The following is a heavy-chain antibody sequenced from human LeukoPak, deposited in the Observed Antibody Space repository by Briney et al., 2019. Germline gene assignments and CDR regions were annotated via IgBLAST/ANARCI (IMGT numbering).Heavy chain of an antibody. CDR1: GGSFNDYY. V-gene: IGHV4-34*01. Sequence: SETLSLTCAVFGGSFNDYYWSWIRQPPGKGLEWIGEINHSGSTNYNPSLKSRVTISLDTSKNQYSLKLSSVTAADTAVYYCAKEGMIRGVIDYWGQGALVTVSS. CDR3: AKEGMIRGVIDY. CDR2: INHSGST. J-gene: IGHJ4*02. D-gene: IGHD3-10*01.